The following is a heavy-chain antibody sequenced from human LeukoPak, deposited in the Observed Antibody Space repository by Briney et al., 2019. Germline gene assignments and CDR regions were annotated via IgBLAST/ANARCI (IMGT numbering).Heavy chain of an antibody. CDR2: INPNSGGT. Sequence: ASVKVSCTASGYTFTGYFMHWVRQAPGQGLEWMGWINPNSGGTNYAQKFQGRVTMARDTSISTAYMELSRLRSDDTAVYYCARALPAAGPTFDYWGQGTLVTVSS. J-gene: IGHJ4*02. D-gene: IGHD6-13*01. CDR3: ARALPAAGPTFDY. V-gene: IGHV1-2*02. CDR1: GYTFTGYF.